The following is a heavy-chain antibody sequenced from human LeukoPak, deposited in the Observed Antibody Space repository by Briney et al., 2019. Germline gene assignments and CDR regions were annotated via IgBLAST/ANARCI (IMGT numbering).Heavy chain of an antibody. CDR1: GFTFSSYA. J-gene: IGHJ4*02. Sequence: GGSLRLSCAASGFTFSSYAMSWVRQAPGKGLEWVSLISGSGGSTYYADSVKGRLTISRDNSKNTLYLQTNSLTAEDTAVYHSAKDHYSSGWTGFCSSWGQGTLVTVSS. CDR3: AKDHYSSGWTGFCSS. V-gene: IGHV3-23*01. CDR2: ISGSGGST. D-gene: IGHD6-19*01.